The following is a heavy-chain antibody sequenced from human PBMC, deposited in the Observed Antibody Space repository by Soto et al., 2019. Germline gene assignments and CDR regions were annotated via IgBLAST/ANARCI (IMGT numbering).Heavy chain of an antibody. V-gene: IGHV4-30-2*01. CDR3: ARVPDN. CDR2: IYHSGST. J-gene: IGHJ4*02. CDR1: GGSISRGGYS. Sequence: SETVSLTCAVSGGSISRGGYSWSWIRQPPGKGLEWIGYIYHSGSTHYTPSLKSRVTISVDRSKNQFSLKLSSVTAADTAVYDCARVPDNWGQGTLVTVSS.